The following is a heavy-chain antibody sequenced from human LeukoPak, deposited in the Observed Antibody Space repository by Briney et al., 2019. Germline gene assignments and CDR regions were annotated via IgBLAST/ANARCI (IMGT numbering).Heavy chain of an antibody. CDR3: ARGYSYGPLFDY. D-gene: IGHD5-18*01. Sequence: PSETLSLTCTVSGYSISSGYYWGWIRQPPGKGLEWIGSIYHSGSTSYNPSLKSRVTISVDTSKNQFSLKLSSVTAADTAVYYCARGYSYGPLFDYWGQGTLVTVSS. CDR2: IYHSGST. V-gene: IGHV4-38-2*02. J-gene: IGHJ4*02. CDR1: GYSISSGYY.